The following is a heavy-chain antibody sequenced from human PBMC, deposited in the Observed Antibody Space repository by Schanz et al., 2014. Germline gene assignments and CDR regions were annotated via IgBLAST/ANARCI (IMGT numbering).Heavy chain of an antibody. V-gene: IGHV3-73*01. CDR3: CRSGSPINYHGLDV. CDR1: GFTFSGSV. J-gene: IGHJ6*02. CDR2: IRSKADTYAT. D-gene: IGHD3-10*01. Sequence: EVQLVESGGGLVQPGGSLRLSCVASGFTFSGSVMHWVRQASGKGLEWVGRIRSKADTYATTYAAPLKGRITISRDDSKNTAYLQMNSLKTEDTAVYYCCRSGSPINYHGLDVWGQGTTVTVSS.